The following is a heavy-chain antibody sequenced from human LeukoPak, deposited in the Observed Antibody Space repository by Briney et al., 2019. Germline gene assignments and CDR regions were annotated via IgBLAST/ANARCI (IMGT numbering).Heavy chain of an antibody. CDR2: IYTSGNG. V-gene: IGHV4-4*07. Sequence: SETLSLTCTVSGGSISSYSWSWIRQPAGKGLEWIGHIYTSGNGNYNPSLKSRVTISIDTSKNQFSLKLSSVTAADTALYFCARDLGPYNWFDPWGQGTLVTVSS. CDR3: ARDLGPYNWFDP. J-gene: IGHJ5*02. D-gene: IGHD7-27*01. CDR1: GGSISSYS.